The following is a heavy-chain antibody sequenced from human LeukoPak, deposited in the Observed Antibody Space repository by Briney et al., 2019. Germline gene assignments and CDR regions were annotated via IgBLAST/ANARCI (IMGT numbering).Heavy chain of an antibody. CDR2: FDPEDGER. Sequence: ASVKVSCKVSGYTLTELSMNWVRQVPGKGLEWMAGFDPEDGERIYAQKFQGRVTMTEDASTDTAYMELSSLKSDDTAVYYCATVKRFDGYNDYWGQGTLVTVSS. V-gene: IGHV1-24*01. J-gene: IGHJ4*02. CDR3: ATVKRFDGYNDY. D-gene: IGHD5-24*01. CDR1: GYTLTELS.